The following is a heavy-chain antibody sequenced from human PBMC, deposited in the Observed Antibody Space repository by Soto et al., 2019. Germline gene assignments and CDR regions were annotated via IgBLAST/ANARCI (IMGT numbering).Heavy chain of an antibody. Sequence: PSETLSLTCSVSGGSVSYNSYYWGCMRQPPGKGLEWVGGIFYTGTTYYNPSLKDRLSISVDTSKNSFSLNLTSVTAADTAVYLCARLVVVAPVANVWGQGALVTVSS. D-gene: IGHD2-21*01. J-gene: IGHJ4*02. CDR1: GGSVSYNSYY. V-gene: IGHV4-39*01. CDR3: ARLVVVAPVANV. CDR2: IFYTGTT.